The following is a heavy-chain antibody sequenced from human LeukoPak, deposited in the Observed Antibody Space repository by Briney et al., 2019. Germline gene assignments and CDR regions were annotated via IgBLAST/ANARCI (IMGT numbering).Heavy chain of an antibody. Sequence: GGSPRLSCAASGFRLGSYWMTWVRQAPGKGLEWVANIKQDGRTAYYVDSVKGRFTISRDNAKNSLYLQMNRLRVEDTAVYYCASDPPWENDAFDIWGQGTMVTVSS. CDR2: IKQDGRTA. D-gene: IGHD1-26*01. CDR3: ASDPPWENDAFDI. J-gene: IGHJ3*02. V-gene: IGHV3-7*01. CDR1: GFRLGSYW.